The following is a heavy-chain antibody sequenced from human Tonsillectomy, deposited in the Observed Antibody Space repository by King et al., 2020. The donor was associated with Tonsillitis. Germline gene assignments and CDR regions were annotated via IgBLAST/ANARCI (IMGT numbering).Heavy chain of an antibody. Sequence: VQLVESGGGVVQPGRSLRLSCAASGFTFSGYVMHWVRQAPGKGLEWVALISYDGSNTYYIDSVKGRFTISRDNSKDTLHLQMNSLRAEDTAVYFCAKARRPYYNILTGYSYSYGVDVWGQGTTVTVSS. CDR2: ISYDGSNT. D-gene: IGHD3-9*01. J-gene: IGHJ6*02. CDR1: GFTFSGYV. V-gene: IGHV3-30*18. CDR3: AKARRPYYNILTGYSYSYGVDV.